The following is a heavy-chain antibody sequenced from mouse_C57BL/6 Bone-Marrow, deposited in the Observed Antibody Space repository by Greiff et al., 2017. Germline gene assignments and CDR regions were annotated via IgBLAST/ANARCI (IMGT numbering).Heavy chain of an antibody. CDR3: AREGYYGSEAMDY. D-gene: IGHD1-1*01. V-gene: IGHV3-6*01. J-gene: IGHJ4*01. CDR1: GYSITSGYY. Sequence: EVHLVASGPGLVKPSQSLSLTCSVTGYSITSGYYWNWIRQFPGNKLEWMGYISYDGSNNYNPSLKNRISITRDTSKNQVFLKLNSVTTEDTATYYCAREGYYGSEAMDYWGQGTSVTVSS. CDR2: ISYDGSN.